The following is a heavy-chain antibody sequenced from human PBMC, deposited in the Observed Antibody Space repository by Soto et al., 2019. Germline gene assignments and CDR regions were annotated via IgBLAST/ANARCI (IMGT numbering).Heavy chain of an antibody. D-gene: IGHD2-21*02. CDR1: GFTVGDYA. J-gene: IGHJ4*02. V-gene: IGHV3-49*04. CDR3: SRGAYCGGDCYSGIDY. Sequence: VRLSWTGSGFTVGDYAVTWVRHAPGKGLEWVGFIRSKADGGTTEYAASVKGRFTISRDDSKNIAYLQMNSLKTEDTAVYYCSRGAYCGGDCYSGIDYWGRGTLVTVSS. CDR2: IRSKADGGTT.